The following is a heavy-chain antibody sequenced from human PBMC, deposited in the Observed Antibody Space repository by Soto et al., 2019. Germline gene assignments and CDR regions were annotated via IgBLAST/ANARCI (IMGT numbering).Heavy chain of an antibody. D-gene: IGHD7-27*01. J-gene: IGHJ3*02. CDR1: GFTFDDYA. V-gene: IGHV3-9*01. CDR3: AKPLTALGAFDI. Sequence: DVQLVESGGGLVQPGRSLRLSCAASGFTFDDYAMHWVRQAPGKGLEWVSGISWNSGSIGYADSVKGRFTISRDNAKNSLYLQMNSLRAEDTALYYCAKPLTALGAFDIWGQGTMVTVSS. CDR2: ISWNSGSI.